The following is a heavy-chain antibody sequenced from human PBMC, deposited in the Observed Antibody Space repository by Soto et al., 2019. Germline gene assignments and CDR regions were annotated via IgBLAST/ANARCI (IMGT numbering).Heavy chain of an antibody. CDR1: GGSIRSGGYY. J-gene: IGHJ5*02. D-gene: IGHD6-25*01. V-gene: IGHV4-31*03. Sequence: QVQLQESCPGLVKPSQTLSLTCTVSGGSIRSGGYYWSWIRQHPGKGLEWIGYIYYSGSTYYNPSLKSRVTISVDTSKNQFSLKLSSVTAADTAVYYCAREAAGILNWFDPWGQGTLVTVSS. CDR2: IYYSGST. CDR3: AREAAGILNWFDP.